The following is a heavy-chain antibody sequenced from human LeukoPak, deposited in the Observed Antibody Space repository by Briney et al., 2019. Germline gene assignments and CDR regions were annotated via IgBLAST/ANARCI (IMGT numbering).Heavy chain of an antibody. D-gene: IGHD6-19*01. V-gene: IGHV3-23*01. CDR3: AKAGYSSGWFPGSYYYYGMDV. J-gene: IGHJ6*02. CDR1: GFTFNDAW. Sequence: GGSLRLSCAASGFTFNDAWMSWVRQAPGKGLEWVSAISGSGGSTYYADSVKGRFTISRDNSKNTLYLQMNSLRAEDTAVYYCAKAGYSSGWFPGSYYYYGMDVWGQGTTVTVSS. CDR2: ISGSGGST.